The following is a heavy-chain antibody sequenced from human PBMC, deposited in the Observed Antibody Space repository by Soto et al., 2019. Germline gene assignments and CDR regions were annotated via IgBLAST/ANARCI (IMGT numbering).Heavy chain of an antibody. CDR2: INSDGITT. V-gene: IGHV3-74*01. CDR3: ARAIPFDD. Sequence: EVQLVESWGGLVQPGGSLRLSCAASGFTVSTYWMHWVRQAPGKGLVWVSRINSDGITTTYADSVKGRFTISRDNAKNTLYLQMTSLRAEDTAVYYCARAIPFDDWGQGTLVTVSS. CDR1: GFTVSTYW. J-gene: IGHJ4*02.